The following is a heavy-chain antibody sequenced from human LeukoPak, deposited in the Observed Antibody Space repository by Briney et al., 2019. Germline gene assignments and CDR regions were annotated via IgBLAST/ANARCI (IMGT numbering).Heavy chain of an antibody. D-gene: IGHD3-10*01. CDR1: GGSISSSSYY. CDR2: IYYSGNT. V-gene: IGHV4-39*01. J-gene: IGHJ5*02. Sequence: SETLSLTCTVSGGSISSSSYYWGWIRQPPGKGLEWIGTIYYSGNTYYNPSLKSRVTISVDTSKNQFSLKLSSVTAADTAMYYCARCDGWLENWFDPWGQGTLVTVSS. CDR3: ARCDGWLENWFDP.